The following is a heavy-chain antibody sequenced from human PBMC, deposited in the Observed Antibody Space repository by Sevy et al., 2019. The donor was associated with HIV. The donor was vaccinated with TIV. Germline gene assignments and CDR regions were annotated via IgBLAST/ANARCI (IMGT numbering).Heavy chain of an antibody. Sequence: GGSLRLSCAVSGFTFSSYWMSWVRQAPGKGLEWVANINQDGSEKYYVDSVKGRFTISRDNAKNSVSLQMNSLGAEDTAVYYCARGPNYGDRTDYFEYWGQGILVTVSS. CDR1: GFTFSSYW. J-gene: IGHJ4*02. D-gene: IGHD4-17*01. V-gene: IGHV3-7*01. CDR2: INQDGSEK. CDR3: ARGPNYGDRTDYFEY.